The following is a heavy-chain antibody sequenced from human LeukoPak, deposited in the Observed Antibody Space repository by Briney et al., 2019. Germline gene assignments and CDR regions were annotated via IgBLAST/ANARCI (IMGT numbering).Heavy chain of an antibody. V-gene: IGHV1-8*01. CDR2: MNPNSGNT. CDR3: ATYGGYDINFDY. D-gene: IGHD5-12*01. CDR1: GYTFTSYD. Sequence: ASVKVSCKASGYTFTSYDINWVRQATGQGLEWMGWMNPNSGNTGYAQKFQGRVTMTRNTSMSTAYMELSSLRSEDTAVYYCATYGGYDINFDYWGQGTLVTVSS. J-gene: IGHJ4*02.